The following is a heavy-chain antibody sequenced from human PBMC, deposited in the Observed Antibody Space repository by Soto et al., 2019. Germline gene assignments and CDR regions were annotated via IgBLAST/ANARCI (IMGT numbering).Heavy chain of an antibody. D-gene: IGHD3-10*01. Sequence: GGSLRLSCAASGFTFSSYDMHWVRQATGKGLEWVSAIGTAGDTYYPGSVKGRFTISRENAKNYLYLQMNSLRAGDTAVYYCARGLLVLGNYYYGMDVWGQGTTVTVSS. V-gene: IGHV3-13*01. J-gene: IGHJ6*02. CDR1: GFTFSSYD. CDR3: ARGLLVLGNYYYGMDV. CDR2: IGTAGDT.